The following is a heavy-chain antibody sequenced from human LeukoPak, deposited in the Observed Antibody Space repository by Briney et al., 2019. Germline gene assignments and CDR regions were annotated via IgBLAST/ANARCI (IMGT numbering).Heavy chain of an antibody. Sequence: GGSLRLSCAASGVMFSRSSIHWVRQPPGKGLEYVSAITSDGGGTFYANSVKGRFIISRDNSKDTLSLHMASLTTEDTAVYYCARETATGVTSSWYYDCWGQGTLVTVSS. CDR1: GVMFSRSS. V-gene: IGHV3-64*01. CDR2: ITSDGGGT. CDR3: ARETATGVTSSWYYDC. D-gene: IGHD6-13*01. J-gene: IGHJ4*02.